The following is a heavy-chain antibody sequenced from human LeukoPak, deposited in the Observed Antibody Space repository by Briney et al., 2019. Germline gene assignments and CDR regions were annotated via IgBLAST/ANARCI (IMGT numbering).Heavy chain of an antibody. CDR3: AKSYCSGGSCFSDY. J-gene: IGHJ4*02. D-gene: IGHD2-15*01. CDR2: IRYDGSNK. Sequence: GGSLRLSCAASGFTFSNYGMHWVRQAPGKGLEWVALIRYDGSNKYYADSVKGQFTISRDNSKNTLYLQMNSLRAEDTAVYYCAKSYCSGGSCFSDYWGQGALVTVSS. V-gene: IGHV3-30*02. CDR1: GFTFSNYG.